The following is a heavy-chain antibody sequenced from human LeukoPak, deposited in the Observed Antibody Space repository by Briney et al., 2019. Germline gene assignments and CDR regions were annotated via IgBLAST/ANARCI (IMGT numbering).Heavy chain of an antibody. Sequence: GGSLRLSCAASGFTFSSYAMHWVRQAPGKGLEWVAVISYDGSNKYYADSVKGRFTISRDNSKNTLYLQMNSLRAEDTAVYYCARVPSSSWPTIYYYYMDVWGKGTTVTVSS. CDR3: ARVPSSSWPTIYYYYMDV. CDR2: ISYDGSNK. V-gene: IGHV3-30-3*01. J-gene: IGHJ6*03. D-gene: IGHD6-13*01. CDR1: GFTFSSYA.